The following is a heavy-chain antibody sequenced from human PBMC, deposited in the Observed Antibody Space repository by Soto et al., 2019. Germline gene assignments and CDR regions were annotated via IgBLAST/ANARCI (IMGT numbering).Heavy chain of an antibody. J-gene: IGHJ4*02. CDR3: AKATYYQGIAAAGTWGENPPSENLEEDLGPPVGGLIDY. D-gene: IGHD6-13*01. CDR1: GFTFDDYA. Sequence: GGSLRLSCAASGFTFDDYAMHWVRQAPGKGLEWVSGISWNSGSIGYADSVKGRFTISRDNAKNSLYLQMNSLRAEDTALYYCAKATYYQGIAAAGTWGENPPSENLEEDLGPPVGGLIDYWGQGTLVTVSS. V-gene: IGHV3-9*01. CDR2: ISWNSGSI.